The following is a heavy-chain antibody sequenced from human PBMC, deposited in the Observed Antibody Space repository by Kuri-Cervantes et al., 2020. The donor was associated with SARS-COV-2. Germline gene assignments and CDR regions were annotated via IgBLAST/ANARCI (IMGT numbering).Heavy chain of an antibody. Sequence: GESLKISCAASGFTFSSYWMHWVRQAPGKGLVWVSRINSDGSSTSYADSVKGRFTISRDNAKNTLYLQMNILRSEDTAVYYCTKDLAGLGMTHWGQGTLVTVSS. V-gene: IGHV3-74*01. CDR1: GFTFSSYW. CDR3: TKDLAGLGMTH. CDR2: INSDGSST. J-gene: IGHJ4*02. D-gene: IGHD7-27*01.